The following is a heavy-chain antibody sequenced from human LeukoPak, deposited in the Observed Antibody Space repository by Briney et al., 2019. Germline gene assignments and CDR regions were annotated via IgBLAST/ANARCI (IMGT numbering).Heavy chain of an antibody. J-gene: IGHJ6*03. CDR3: ARDQRDSSGYYLYYYYYYMDV. V-gene: IGHV3-7*01. CDR2: IKQDGSEK. Sequence: GGSLRLSCAASGFTFSSYWMSWVRQAPGKGLEWVANIKQDGSEKYYADSVKGRFTISRDNAKNSLYLQMNSLRAEDTAVYYCARDQRDSSGYYLYYYYYYMDVWGKGTTVTVSS. CDR1: GFTFSSYW. D-gene: IGHD3-22*01.